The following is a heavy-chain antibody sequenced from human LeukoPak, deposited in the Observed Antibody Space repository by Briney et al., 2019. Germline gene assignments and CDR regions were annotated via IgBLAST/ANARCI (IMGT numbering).Heavy chain of an antibody. V-gene: IGHV3-30*18. CDR2: ISYEGSNQ. Sequence: PGRSLRLSCAASGFSLRNHGMHWVRQAPGRGLEWMAFISYEGSNQYYAESVEGRFSISRDNSKNTMYLQMNSLKTEDTGVYHCAKDVRFLEWSLDSWGQGTQVIVSS. CDR3: AKDVRFLEWSLDS. CDR1: GFSLRNHG. J-gene: IGHJ4*02. D-gene: IGHD3-3*01.